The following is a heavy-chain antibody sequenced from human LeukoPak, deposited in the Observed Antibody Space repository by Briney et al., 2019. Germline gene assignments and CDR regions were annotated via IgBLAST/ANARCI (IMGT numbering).Heavy chain of an antibody. Sequence: ASVKVSCKASGYTFTSYYIHWVRQAPGQGLEWMGIINPRSSSTTYAQKFQGRVTMTRDTSTSTVYMEVRSLRSEDAAVYYCARPRVEHDYDSSGSFHSWGQGTLVIVSS. J-gene: IGHJ4*02. CDR3: ARPRVEHDYDSSGSFHS. V-gene: IGHV1-46*01. CDR2: INPRSSST. CDR1: GYTFTSYY. D-gene: IGHD3-22*01.